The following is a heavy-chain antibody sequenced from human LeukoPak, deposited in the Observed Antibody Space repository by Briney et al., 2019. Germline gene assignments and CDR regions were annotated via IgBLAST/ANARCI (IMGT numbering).Heavy chain of an antibody. J-gene: IGHJ3*02. CDR1: RFTVSSNY. Sequence: PGGSLRLSCAASRFTVSSNYMSWVRQAPGKGLEWVSVIYSGGSTYYADSVKGRFTISRDNSKYTLYLQMNSLRAEDTAVYYCAGGYCSGGSCIDAFDIWGQGTMVTVSS. CDR3: AGGYCSGGSCIDAFDI. CDR2: IYSGGST. V-gene: IGHV3-66*01. D-gene: IGHD2-15*01.